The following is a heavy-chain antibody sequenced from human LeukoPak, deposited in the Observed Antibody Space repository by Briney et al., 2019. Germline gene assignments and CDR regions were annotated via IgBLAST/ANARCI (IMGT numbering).Heavy chain of an antibody. J-gene: IGHJ4*02. CDR3: ARSGGIAEAPPFFDY. V-gene: IGHV4-59*01. Sequence: PSETLSLTCTVSGGSISSYYWSWIRQPPGKGLEWIGYIYYSGSTNYNPSLKSRVTISVDTSKNQFSLKLSSVTAADTAVYYCARSGGIAEAPPFFDYWGQGTLVTVSS. D-gene: IGHD6-13*01. CDR1: GGSISSYY. CDR2: IYYSGST.